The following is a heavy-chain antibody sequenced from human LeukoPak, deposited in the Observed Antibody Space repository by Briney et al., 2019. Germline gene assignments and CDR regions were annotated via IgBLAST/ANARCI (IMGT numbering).Heavy chain of an antibody. CDR1: GFTFSSYG. V-gene: IGHV3-30*18. J-gene: IGHJ4*02. CDR3: AKDQTVVSPYY. CDR2: ISYDGSNK. D-gene: IGHD4-23*01. Sequence: GRSLRLSCAASGFTFSSYGMHWVRQAPGKGLEWVAVISYDGSNKYYADSVKGRFTISRDNSKNTLYLQMNSLRAEDTAVYYCAKDQTVVSPYYWGQGTLVTVSS.